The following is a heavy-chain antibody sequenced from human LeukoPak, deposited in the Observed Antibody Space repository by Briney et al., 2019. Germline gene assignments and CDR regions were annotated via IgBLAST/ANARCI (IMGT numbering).Heavy chain of an antibody. CDR2: ISGSGSTT. V-gene: IGHV3-23*01. CDR1: GFTFSSYA. CDR3: AKDQDWELLDY. D-gene: IGHD1-26*01. Sequence: QPGGSLRLSCAASGFTFSSYAMNWVRQAPGKGLEWVSAISGSGSTTYYADSVKGRFTISRDNSKNTLFLQMNSLRAEDTAVYYCAKDQDWELLDYWGQGTLVTVSS. J-gene: IGHJ4*02.